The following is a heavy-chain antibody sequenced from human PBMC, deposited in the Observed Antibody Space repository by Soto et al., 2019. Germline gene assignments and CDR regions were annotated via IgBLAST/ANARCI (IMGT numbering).Heavy chain of an antibody. D-gene: IGHD3-10*01. CDR1: GGTFSSYA. Sequence: GASVKVSCKASGGTFSSYAISWVRQAPGQGLEWMGVIIPIFGTANYAQKFQGRVTITADESTSTAYMELSSLRSEDTAVYYCARGYYYGQPYSYYFDYWGQGTLVTVSS. CDR3: ARGYYYGQPYSYYFDY. J-gene: IGHJ4*02. V-gene: IGHV1-69*13. CDR2: IIPIFGTA.